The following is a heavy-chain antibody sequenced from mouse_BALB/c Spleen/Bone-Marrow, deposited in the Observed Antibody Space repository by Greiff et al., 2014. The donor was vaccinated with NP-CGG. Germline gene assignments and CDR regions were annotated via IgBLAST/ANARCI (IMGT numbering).Heavy chain of an antibody. CDR2: ISSGGSYT. J-gene: IGHJ2*01. V-gene: IGHV5-6*01. D-gene: IGHD2-4*01. CDR1: GFTFSSYG. Sequence: EVKLVESGGDLVKPGGSLKLSCAASGFTFSSYGMSWVRQTPDKRLEWVATISSGGSYTYYPDSVKGRFTISRDNAKNTLYLQMSSLKSEDTAMYYCARQTYYDYGGYFDYWGQGATLTVSS. CDR3: ARQTYYDYGGYFDY.